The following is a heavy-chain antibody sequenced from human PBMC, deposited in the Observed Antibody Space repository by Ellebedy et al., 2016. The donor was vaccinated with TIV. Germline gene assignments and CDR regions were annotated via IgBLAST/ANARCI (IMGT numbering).Heavy chain of an antibody. CDR3: AKERGTVLIPEAFDV. Sequence: AASVKVSCNASGYTFSNYGISWVRQAPGQGLEWMAWIIGYNGNTHYAQQFQDRVTPTTDTTTSTAYLELRSLRSDDTAVYYCAKERGTVLIPEAFDVWGQGTVVIVS. CDR2: IIGYNGNT. CDR1: GYTFSNYG. J-gene: IGHJ3*01. V-gene: IGHV1-18*04. D-gene: IGHD4-23*01.